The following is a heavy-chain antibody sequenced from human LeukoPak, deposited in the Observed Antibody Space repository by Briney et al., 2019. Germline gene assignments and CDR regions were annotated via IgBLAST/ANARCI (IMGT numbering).Heavy chain of an antibody. J-gene: IGHJ4*02. CDR2: IKSKTDGGTT. CDR1: GFTFSSYS. D-gene: IGHD6-13*01. Sequence: PGGSLRLSCAASGFTFSSYSMNWVRQAPGKGLEWVGRIKSKTDGGTTDYAAPVKGRFTISRDDSKNTLYLQMNSLKTEDTAVYYCTTIAAAFPFFDYWGQGTLVTVSS. V-gene: IGHV3-15*07. CDR3: TTIAAAFPFFDY.